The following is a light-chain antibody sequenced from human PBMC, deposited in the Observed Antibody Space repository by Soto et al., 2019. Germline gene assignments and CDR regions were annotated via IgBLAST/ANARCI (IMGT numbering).Light chain of an antibody. CDR2: GAS. CDR3: QQYVSSVT. J-gene: IGKJ1*01. V-gene: IGKV3-20*01. Sequence: EIVLTQSPGSLSLSPGERATLSCRASQSVDSSFFAWYQKKPGQAPRLLIYGASKRATGIPDRFSGSGSGTDFTLTISRLEPEDFAEYYCQQYVSSVTFGQGNKVEIK. CDR1: QSVDSSF.